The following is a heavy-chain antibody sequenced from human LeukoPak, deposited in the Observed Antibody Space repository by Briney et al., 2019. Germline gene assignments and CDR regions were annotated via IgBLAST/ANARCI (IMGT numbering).Heavy chain of an antibody. CDR2: IKSKTDGGKT. Sequence: GGSLRLSCAASGFTFNNAWMSWVRQAPGKGLEWVGRIKSKTDGGKTDYAAPVKGRFTISRDDSKNTLYLQMNSLKTEDTAVYYCTTMTLYYYGSGSYYKSDYWGQGTLVTVSS. CDR3: TTMTLYYYGSGSYYKSDY. V-gene: IGHV3-15*01. CDR1: GFTFNNAW. J-gene: IGHJ4*02. D-gene: IGHD3-10*01.